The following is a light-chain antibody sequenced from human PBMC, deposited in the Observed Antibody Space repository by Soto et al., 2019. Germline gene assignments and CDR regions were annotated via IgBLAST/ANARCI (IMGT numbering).Light chain of an antibody. V-gene: IGKV3-20*01. CDR3: QQYGSSIT. CDR1: QSVSSSY. CDR2: GES. Sequence: EIVLTQSPGTLSLSPGERATLSCRASQSVSSSYLAWYQQKPGQDPRLLIYGESSRATGIPDRFSGSGSGTDFTLTISRLEPEDFAVYYCQQYGSSITIGQGTRLEIK. J-gene: IGKJ5*01.